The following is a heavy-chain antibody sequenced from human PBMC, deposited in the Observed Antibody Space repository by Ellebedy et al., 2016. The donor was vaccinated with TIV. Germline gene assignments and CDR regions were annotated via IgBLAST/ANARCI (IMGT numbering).Heavy chain of an antibody. D-gene: IGHD6-19*01. CDR2: ISDDGSSK. CDR1: GFTFSSYV. V-gene: IGHV3-30*04. Sequence: GGSLRLSCAASGFTFSSYVMHWVRQAPGKGLEWVAVISDDGSSKYYADSVKGRFTISRDNSKNTCYVQMNSLRPDDTAVYFGARDPTESGGPYFDLWGHGTLVTVSS. J-gene: IGHJ4*01. CDR3: ARDPTESGGPYFDL.